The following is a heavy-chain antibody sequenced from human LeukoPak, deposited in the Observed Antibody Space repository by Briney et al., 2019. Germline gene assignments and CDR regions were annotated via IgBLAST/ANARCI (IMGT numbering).Heavy chain of an antibody. V-gene: IGHV4-30-4*08. CDR1: GGSISSGDYY. Sequence: SSQTLSLTCTVSGGSISSGDYYWSWIRQPPGKGLEWIGYIYYSGSTYYNPSLKSRVTISVDTSKNQFSLKLSSVTAADTAVYYCARDSADTAMALYYYYMDVWGKGTTVTVS. CDR3: ARDSADTAMALYYYYMDV. J-gene: IGHJ6*03. D-gene: IGHD5-18*01. CDR2: IYYSGST.